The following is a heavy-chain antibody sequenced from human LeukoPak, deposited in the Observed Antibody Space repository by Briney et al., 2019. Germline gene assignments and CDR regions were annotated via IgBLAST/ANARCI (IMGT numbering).Heavy chain of an antibody. CDR2: IYFSGIT. Sequence: PSETLSLTCDVSGYSLSTGDYWDWIRQPPGKGLEWIGSIYFSGITYYNPSLKSRVTISADMSENQFSLGLSSVTAADSAVYYCARLTSSNRGLMITHDYWGQGTLVSVSS. J-gene: IGHJ4*02. D-gene: IGHD3-10*01. CDR3: ARLTSSNRGLMITHDY. V-gene: IGHV4-38-2*01. CDR1: GYSLSTGDY.